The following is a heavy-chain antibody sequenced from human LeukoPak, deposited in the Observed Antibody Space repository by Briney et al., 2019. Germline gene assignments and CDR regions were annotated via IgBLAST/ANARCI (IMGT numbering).Heavy chain of an antibody. CDR3: ARDPLARDGDQGGY. V-gene: IGHV4-34*01. J-gene: IGHJ4*02. D-gene: IGHD4-17*01. CDR1: GGSFSGYY. Sequence: SETLSLTCAVYGGSFSGYYWSWIRQPPGKGLEWIGEINHSGSTNYNPSLKSRVTISVDKSKNQFSLKLSSVTAADTAVYYCARDPLARDGDQGGYWGQGTLVTVSS. CDR2: INHSGST.